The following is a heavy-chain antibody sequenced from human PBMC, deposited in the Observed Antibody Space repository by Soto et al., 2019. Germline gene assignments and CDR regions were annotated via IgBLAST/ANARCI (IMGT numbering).Heavy chain of an antibody. CDR1: RAFINSGGFY. D-gene: IGHD2-15*01. CDR2: IFHSGST. V-gene: IGHV4-31*03. Sequence: SETLSLTCSVSRAFINSGGFYYSWIRQPPGKGLEWLGYIFHSGSTLYNPSLRGRLTLSADTSRNQLSLYLTSVTAADTAVYYCVRGGIAGHWFDPWGQGIXVTVSS. CDR3: VRGGIAGHWFDP. J-gene: IGHJ5*02.